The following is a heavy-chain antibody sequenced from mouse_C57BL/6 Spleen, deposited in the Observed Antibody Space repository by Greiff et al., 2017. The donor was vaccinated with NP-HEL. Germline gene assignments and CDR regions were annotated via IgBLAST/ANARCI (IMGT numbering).Heavy chain of an antibody. Sequence: VHVKQSGPELVKPGDSVKISCKASGYSFTGYFMNWVMQSHGKSLEWIGRINPYNGDTFYNQKFKGKATLTVDKSSSTAHMELRSLTSEDSAVYYCARPYYYGRGYYAMDYWGQGTSVTVSS. D-gene: IGHD1-1*01. CDR1: GYSFTGYF. V-gene: IGHV1-20*01. CDR3: ARPYYYGRGYYAMDY. CDR2: INPYNGDT. J-gene: IGHJ4*01.